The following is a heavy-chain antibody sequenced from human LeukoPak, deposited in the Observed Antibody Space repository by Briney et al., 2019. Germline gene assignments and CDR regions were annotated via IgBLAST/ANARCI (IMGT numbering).Heavy chain of an antibody. CDR1: GGTFSSYA. D-gene: IGHD5-24*01. J-gene: IGHJ4*02. CDR2: IIPIFGIA. Sequence: ASVNVSCKASGGTFSSYAISWVRQAPGQGLEWMGRIIPIFGIANYAQKFQGRVTITADKSTSTAYMELSSLRSEDTAVYYCARQAGTVEMAYFDYWGQGTLVTVSS. CDR3: ARQAGTVEMAYFDY. V-gene: IGHV1-69*04.